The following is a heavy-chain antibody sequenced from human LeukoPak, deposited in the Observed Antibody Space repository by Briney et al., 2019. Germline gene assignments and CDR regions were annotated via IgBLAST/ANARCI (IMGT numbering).Heavy chain of an antibody. D-gene: IGHD4-17*01. CDR3: ARGTGDYGVSWFDP. Sequence: SETLSLTCTVSGGSISSSSYYWSWIRQPPGKGLEWIGYIYYSGSTNYNPSLKSRVTISVDTSKNQFSLKLSSVTAADTAVYYCARGTGDYGVSWFDPWGQGTLVTVSS. J-gene: IGHJ5*02. CDR1: GGSISSSSYY. V-gene: IGHV4-61*05. CDR2: IYYSGST.